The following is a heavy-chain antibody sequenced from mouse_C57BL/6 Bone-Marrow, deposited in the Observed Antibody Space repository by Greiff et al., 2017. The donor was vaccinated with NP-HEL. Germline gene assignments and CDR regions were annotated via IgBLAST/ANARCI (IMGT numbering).Heavy chain of an antibody. D-gene: IGHD1-1*01. CDR3: ANYYGSSYVDWYFDV. V-gene: IGHV2-5*01. CDR1: GFSLTSYG. Sequence: QVQLQQSGPGLVQPSQSLSITCTVSGFSLTSYGVHWVRQSPGKGLEWLGVIWRGGSTDSNAAFMSRLSITKDNSKSQIFFKMNSLQADDTAIYDCANYYGSSYVDWYFDVWGTGTTVTVSS. CDR2: IWRGGST. J-gene: IGHJ1*03.